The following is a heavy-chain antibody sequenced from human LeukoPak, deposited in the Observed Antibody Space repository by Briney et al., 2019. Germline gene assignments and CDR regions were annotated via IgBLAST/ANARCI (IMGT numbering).Heavy chain of an antibody. Sequence: PSQTLSLTCAASGVSISSGGYSWSWIRQPPGKGLEWIGYIYHSGSTYYNPSLKSRVTISVDRSKNQFSLKLSSVTAADTAVYYCARGDQLPPWNWFDPWGQGTLVTVSS. CDR1: GVSISSGGYS. CDR3: ARGDQLPPWNWFDP. J-gene: IGHJ5*02. CDR2: IYHSGST. D-gene: IGHD2-2*01. V-gene: IGHV4-30-2*01.